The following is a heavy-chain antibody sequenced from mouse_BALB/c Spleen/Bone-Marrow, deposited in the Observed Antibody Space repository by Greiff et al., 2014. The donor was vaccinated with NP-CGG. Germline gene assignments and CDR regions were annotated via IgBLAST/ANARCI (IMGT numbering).Heavy chain of an antibody. D-gene: IGHD2-10*02. J-gene: IGHJ3*01. CDR3: ARDVGYGNYFVY. Sequence: DVMLVESGGGLVQPGDSLRLSCATSGITFSDFYMEWVRQPPGKRLEWIAASRNKAKHYTTEYSASVKGRFIVSRDTSQSILYLQMNALRAEDTAIYYCARDVGYGNYFVYWGQGTLVTVYA. CDR2: SRNKAKHYTT. V-gene: IGHV7-1*02. CDR1: GITFSDFY.